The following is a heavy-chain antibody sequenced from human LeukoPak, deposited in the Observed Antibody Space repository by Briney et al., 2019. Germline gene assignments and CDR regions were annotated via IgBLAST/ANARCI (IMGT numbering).Heavy chain of an antibody. D-gene: IGHD5-24*01. CDR1: GYTFTGYY. V-gene: IGHV1-69*06. CDR2: IIPIFGTA. Sequence: ASVKVSCKASGYTFTGYYMHWVRQAPGQGLEWMGWIIPIFGTANYAQKFQGRVTITADKSTSTAYMELSSLRSEDTAVYYCARETMATKRGNGLFDYWGQGTLVTVSS. J-gene: IGHJ4*02. CDR3: ARETMATKRGNGLFDY.